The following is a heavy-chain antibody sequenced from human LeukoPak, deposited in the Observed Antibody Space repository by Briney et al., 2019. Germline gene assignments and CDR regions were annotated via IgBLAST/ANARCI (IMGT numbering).Heavy chain of an antibody. CDR1: GFTFSSYA. Sequence: PGGFLRLSCAASGFTFSSYAMSWVRQAPGKGLEWVSAISGSGGTTYYADSVKGRFTISRDSSKNTLHLQMNSLRADDTAVYYCAKGFNWNYPHYFDYWGQGTLVTVSS. D-gene: IGHD1-7*01. V-gene: IGHV3-23*01. CDR2: ISGSGGTT. J-gene: IGHJ4*02. CDR3: AKGFNWNYPHYFDY.